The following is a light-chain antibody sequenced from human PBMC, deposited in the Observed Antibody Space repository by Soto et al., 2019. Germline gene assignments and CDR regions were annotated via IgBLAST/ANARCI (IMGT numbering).Light chain of an antibody. CDR1: QSVSSSY. CDR2: GAS. CDR3: QQYGSSPLT. J-gene: IGKJ4*01. V-gene: IGKV3-20*01. Sequence: EIVLTQSPGTLSLSPGERATLSCRASQSVSSSYLAWYQQKPGPAPRLLIYGASSRATGIPDRFSGSGSGTDFTFTISRLEPEDFAVYYCQQYGSSPLTFGGGTKVEIK.